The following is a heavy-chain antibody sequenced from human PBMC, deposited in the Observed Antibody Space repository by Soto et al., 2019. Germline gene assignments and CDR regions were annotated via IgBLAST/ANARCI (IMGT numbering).Heavy chain of an antibody. Sequence: SETLSLTCTVSGGSISSYYWSWIRQPPGKGLEWIGYIYYSGSTNYNPSLKSRVTISVDTSKNQFSLILNSVTAADTAVYYCARLGGYYQAFDQWGQGSLVTVSS. CDR3: ARLGGYYQAFDQ. V-gene: IGHV4-59*08. D-gene: IGHD3-22*01. J-gene: IGHJ4*02. CDR2: IYYSGST. CDR1: GGSISSYY.